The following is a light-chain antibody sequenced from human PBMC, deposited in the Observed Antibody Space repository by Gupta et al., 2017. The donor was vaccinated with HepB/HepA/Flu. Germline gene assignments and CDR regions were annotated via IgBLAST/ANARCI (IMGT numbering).Light chain of an antibody. V-gene: IGKV2-24*01. CDR2: QIS. CDR3: MQGKQFLT. CDR1: QSLVYRDGKTY. Sequence: DIVMTQTPLSSPVTLGQPASISCRSSQSLVYRDGKTYLSWLQQRPGQPPRLLIYQISNRCSGVPDRFSGSGAGTDFTLKSSRGEIEDVGVYYCMQGKQFLTFGQGTKLEIK. J-gene: IGKJ2*01.